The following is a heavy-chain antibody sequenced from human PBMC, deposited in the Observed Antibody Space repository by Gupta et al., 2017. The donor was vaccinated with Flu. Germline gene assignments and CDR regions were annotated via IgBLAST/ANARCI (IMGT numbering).Heavy chain of an antibody. J-gene: IGHJ6*02. CDR1: GYTLTAYH. V-gene: IGHV1-2*02. D-gene: IGHD3-3*01. CDR2: INPNSGGT. CDR3: ARDSLGSYFWSGYYGYGMDV. Sequence: QVQLVQSGAEVKKPGASVKVSCKASGYTLTAYHMNRVRQAPGQRLEWMGWINPNSGGTNYAQKFQGRVTMTRDTSISTAYMELSRLRSDDTAVYYCARDSLGSYFWSGYYGYGMDVWGQGTTVTVSS.